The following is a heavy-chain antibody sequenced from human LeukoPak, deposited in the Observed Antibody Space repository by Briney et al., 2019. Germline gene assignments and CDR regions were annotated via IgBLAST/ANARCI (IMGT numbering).Heavy chain of an antibody. Sequence: GGSLRLSCVASGFTFSSYEMNWVRQAPGKGLEWVSYISRSGTTTFYADSVKGRFTISRDNAKNSLYLQMNSLRADDTAVYYCAKDRTGTTGADWFDPWGQGTLVTVSS. D-gene: IGHD1-1*01. CDR3: AKDRTGTTGADWFDP. CDR1: GFTFSSYE. CDR2: ISRSGTTT. V-gene: IGHV3-48*03. J-gene: IGHJ5*02.